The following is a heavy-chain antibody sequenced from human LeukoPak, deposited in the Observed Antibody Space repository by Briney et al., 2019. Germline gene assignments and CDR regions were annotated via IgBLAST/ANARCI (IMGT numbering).Heavy chain of an antibody. CDR3: AKETLVGSYFDY. V-gene: IGHV3-23*01. CDR1: GFTFSSYA. CDR2: ISGSGGST. D-gene: IGHD2-15*01. J-gene: IGHJ4*02. Sequence: GGSLRLSCVASGFTFSSYAMSWVRQAPGKGLEWVSAISGSGGSTYYADSVKGRFTISRDNSKNSLYLQMNSLRAEDTALYYCAKETLVGSYFDYWGQGTLVTVSS.